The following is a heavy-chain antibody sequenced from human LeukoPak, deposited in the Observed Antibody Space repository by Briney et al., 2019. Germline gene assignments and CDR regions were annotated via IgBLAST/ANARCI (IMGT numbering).Heavy chain of an antibody. CDR2: INPNSGDT. D-gene: IGHD3-16*01. J-gene: IGHJ4*02. CDR1: GYTFTGYY. V-gene: IGHV1-2*02. Sequence: ASVKVSCKASGYTFTGYYMHWVRQAPGQGLEWMGWINPNSGDTNFAQKLQGRVTMTRDTSISTAYMELSRLRSDDTAVFYCARDVWGVGAPRLDYWGQGTLVTVSS. CDR3: ARDVWGVGAPRLDY.